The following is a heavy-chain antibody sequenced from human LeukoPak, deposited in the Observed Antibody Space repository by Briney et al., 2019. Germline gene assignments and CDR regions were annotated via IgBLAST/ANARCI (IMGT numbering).Heavy chain of an antibody. V-gene: IGHV3-23*01. CDR3: AKATVRGIIVTSAAQFDY. CDR2: ISGSGGST. Sequence: PGGSLRLSGAASGFTFSSYAMSWVRQAPGKGLEWVSAISGSGGSTYYADSVKGRFTISRDNSKNTLYLQMNSLRAEDTAVYYCAKATVRGIIVTSAAQFDYWGQGTLVTVSS. CDR1: GFTFSSYA. D-gene: IGHD3-10*01. J-gene: IGHJ4*02.